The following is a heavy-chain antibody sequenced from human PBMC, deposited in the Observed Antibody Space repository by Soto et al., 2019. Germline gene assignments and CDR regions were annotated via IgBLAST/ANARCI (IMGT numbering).Heavy chain of an antibody. D-gene: IGHD1-26*01. CDR1: GFSLTNTRMG. V-gene: IGHV2-26*01. CDR2: IFSNDEK. CDR3: ARMWDRWEHYYYDGMDV. Sequence: QVTLKESGPVLVKPTETLTLTCTVSGFSLTNTRMGVSWIRQPPGKALEWLEHIFSNDEKSYSTSLKSRLTISKDTSKSQVVLTMTNMEPVDTDTYYCARMWDRWEHYYYDGMDVWGQGTTVTVSS. J-gene: IGHJ6*02.